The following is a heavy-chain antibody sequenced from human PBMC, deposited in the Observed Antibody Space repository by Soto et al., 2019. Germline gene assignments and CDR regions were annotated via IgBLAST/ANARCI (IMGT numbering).Heavy chain of an antibody. CDR1: GGSISSYY. Sequence: QVQLQESGPGLVKPSETLSLTCTVSGGSISSYYWSWVRQPPGKGLEWIGYIYYSGSTDYNPSLKSRVTISVDTAKNQFSLKLSSVTAADTAVYDCARRSGRAFDIWGQGTMVTVYS. CDR3: ARRSGRAFDI. J-gene: IGHJ3*02. V-gene: IGHV4-59*08. CDR2: IYYSGST.